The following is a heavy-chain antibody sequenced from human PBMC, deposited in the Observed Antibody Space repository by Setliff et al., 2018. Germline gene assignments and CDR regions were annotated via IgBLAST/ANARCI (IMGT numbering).Heavy chain of an antibody. V-gene: IGHV3-33*08. D-gene: IGHD5-12*01. CDR3: TTRGVATVHQDC. CDR1: GFSFKDYA. CDR2: VWFDGTTK. Sequence: PGGSLRLSCATSGFSFKDYAMHWVRQAPGKGLEWVAVVWFDGTTKFYGDSVKGRFTVSKDNSKNTLYLQMNSLRVEDTAVYYCTTRGVATVHQDCWGQGTLVTVSS. J-gene: IGHJ4*02.